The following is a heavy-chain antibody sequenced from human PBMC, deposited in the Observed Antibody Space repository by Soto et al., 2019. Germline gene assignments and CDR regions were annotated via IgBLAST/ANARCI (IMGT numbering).Heavy chain of an antibody. D-gene: IGHD3-10*01. J-gene: IGHJ5*02. Sequence: QVQLVQSGGEVKKPGASVKVSCKASGYTFTNYGISWVRQAPGQGLEWMGWINVYNGNTKYAQKVQGRVTMTTDTSTSTAYMELRSLRSDETAVYYYARCVGSGSYYNQYNWFDPWGQGTLVTVSS. CDR1: GYTFTNYG. CDR3: ARCVGSGSYYNQYNWFDP. V-gene: IGHV1-18*01. CDR2: INVYNGNT.